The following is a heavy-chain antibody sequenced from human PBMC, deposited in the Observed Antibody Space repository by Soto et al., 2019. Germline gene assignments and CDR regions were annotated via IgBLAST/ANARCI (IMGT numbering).Heavy chain of an antibody. CDR3: AKRFCSGGTCYFDY. CDR2: ISGSDGST. V-gene: IGHV3-23*01. J-gene: IGHJ4*02. Sequence: GGSLRLSCAASGFTFTHYPMGWVRQAPGKGLEWVSAISGSDGSTYYEDSVKGRFSISRDNSKNTLYLQMNSLRAEDTAIYYCAKRFCSGGTCYFDYWGQGTLVTVSS. CDR1: GFTFTHYP. D-gene: IGHD2-15*01.